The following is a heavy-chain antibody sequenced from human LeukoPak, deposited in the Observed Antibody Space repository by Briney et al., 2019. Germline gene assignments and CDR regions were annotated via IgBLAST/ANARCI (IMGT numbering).Heavy chain of an antibody. CDR2: ISGSGGST. CDR3: AKARSSGYYFGWFDP. J-gene: IGHJ5*02. Sequence: GGSLRLSCAASGFTLSNYAMSWVRQAPGKGLEWVSAISGSGGSTYYADSVKGRFTISRDNSKNTLYLQMNSLRAEDTAVYYCAKARSSGYYFGWFDPWGQGTLVTVSS. D-gene: IGHD3-22*01. CDR1: GFTLSNYA. V-gene: IGHV3-23*01.